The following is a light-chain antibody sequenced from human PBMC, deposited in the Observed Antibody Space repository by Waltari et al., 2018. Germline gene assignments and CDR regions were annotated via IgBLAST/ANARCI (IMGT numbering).Light chain of an antibody. Sequence: QSALTQPPSASGSPGQSVTISCTGTRRDVGGYDYVSWYQRHPGKAPKLLIHEVNKRPSGVPYRFSGSKSGNTASLTVSGLQADDEADYYCASYAGSKNPYVFGTGTKVTVL. CDR3: ASYAGSKNPYV. V-gene: IGLV2-8*01. CDR2: EVN. J-gene: IGLJ1*01. CDR1: RRDVGGYDY.